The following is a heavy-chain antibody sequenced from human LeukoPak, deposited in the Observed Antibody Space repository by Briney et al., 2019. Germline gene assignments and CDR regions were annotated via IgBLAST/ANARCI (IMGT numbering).Heavy chain of an antibody. V-gene: IGHV3-9*01. CDR1: GFTFDDYA. CDR2: ISCSSGSI. J-gene: IGHJ3*02. CDR3: AKAKEDYYGSGSRDAFDI. Sequence: PGRSLRLSCAASGFTFDDYAMHWVRQAPGKGLEWVSGISCSSGSIGYADSVKGRFTISRDNAKNSLYLQMNSLRAEDTALYYCAKAKEDYYGSGSRDAFDIWGQGTMVTVSS. D-gene: IGHD3-10*01.